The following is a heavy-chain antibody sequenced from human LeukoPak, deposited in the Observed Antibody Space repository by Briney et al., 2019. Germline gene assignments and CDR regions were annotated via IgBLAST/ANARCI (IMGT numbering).Heavy chain of an antibody. CDR2: ICGGGGST. J-gene: IGHJ4*02. Sequence: GGSLRLSSAASGFTFSSYAMSWVRQAPGKGLEWVSEICGGGGSTYYADSVKGRFPIYRDNSKNTLYLQMNSLRAEDTAVYYCAKEKNYYDSSAYYGPPDDYWGQGTLVTVSS. CDR1: GFTFSSYA. CDR3: AKEKNYYDSSAYYGPPDDY. V-gene: IGHV3-23*01. D-gene: IGHD3-22*01.